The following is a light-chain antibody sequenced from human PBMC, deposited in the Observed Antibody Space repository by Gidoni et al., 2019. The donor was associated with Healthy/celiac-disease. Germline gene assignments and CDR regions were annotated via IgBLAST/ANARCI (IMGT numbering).Light chain of an antibody. Sequence: VPLGERATINCKSSQSVLYSSNNKNYLAWYQQKPGQPPKLLIYWASTRESGVPDRFSGSGSGTDFTLTISSLQAEDVAVYYCQQYYSTPPTIGQGTKVEIK. CDR1: QSVLYSSNNKNY. V-gene: IGKV4-1*01. J-gene: IGKJ1*01. CDR2: WAS. CDR3: QQYYSTPPT.